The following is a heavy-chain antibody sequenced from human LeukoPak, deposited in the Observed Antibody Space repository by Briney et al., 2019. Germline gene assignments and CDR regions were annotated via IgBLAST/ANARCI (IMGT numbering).Heavy chain of an antibody. CDR1: GGSISSYY. J-gene: IGHJ4*02. Sequence: SETLSLTCTVSGGSISSYYWSWIRQPAGKGLEWIGRIYTSGSTNYNPSPKSRVTMSVDTSKNRFSLKQSSVTAADTAVYYCARGTLPYDGSTTSCYDVLFDYWGRETLVTVSS. V-gene: IGHV4-4*07. D-gene: IGHD2-2*01. CDR3: ARGTLPYDGSTTSCYDVLFDY. CDR2: IYTSGST.